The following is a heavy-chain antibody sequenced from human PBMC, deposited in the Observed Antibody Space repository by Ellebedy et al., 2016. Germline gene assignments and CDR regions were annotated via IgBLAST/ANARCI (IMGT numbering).Heavy chain of an antibody. CDR2: ISFDGSDK. J-gene: IGHJ4*02. V-gene: IGHV3-30*18. CDR1: GFIFSSYG. Sequence: GESLKISCAASGFIFSSYGMHWVRQAPGKGLEWVAGISFDGSDKYYADSVKGRFTISRDNSKNTLYLQMNSLRADDKAVYFCAKDRGTTLVRRYFDCWGQGTLVTVSS. CDR3: AKDRGTTLVRRYFDC. D-gene: IGHD4-23*01.